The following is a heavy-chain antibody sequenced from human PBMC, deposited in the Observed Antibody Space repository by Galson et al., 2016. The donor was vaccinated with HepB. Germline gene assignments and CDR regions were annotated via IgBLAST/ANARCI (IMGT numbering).Heavy chain of an antibody. D-gene: IGHD2-15*01. J-gene: IGHJ4*02. V-gene: IGHV4-4*02. CDR3: APPGYCRGGLCYKVY. CDR2: IFHTGTT. Sequence: ETLSLTCAVSGGSISSYNWWSWVRQPPGEGLEWIGEIFHTGTTNYNPSLKSRVTISLDKPKNQFSLTLKSVTAADTAVYYCAPPGYCRGGLCYKVYWGQGTLVTVSS. CDR1: GGSISSYNW.